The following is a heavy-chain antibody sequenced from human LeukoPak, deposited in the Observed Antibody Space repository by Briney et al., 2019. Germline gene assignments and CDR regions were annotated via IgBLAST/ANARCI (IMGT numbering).Heavy chain of an antibody. CDR2: ISGSGGST. CDR3: AKSGGHGYYDILTGPKFFDY. J-gene: IGHJ4*02. V-gene: IGHV3-23*01. Sequence: HPGGSLRLSCAASGFTFSSYGMSWVRQAPGKGLEWVSAISGSGGSTYYADSVKGRFTISRDNSKNTLYLQMNSLRAEDTAVYYCAKSGGHGYYDILTGPKFFDYWGQGTLVTVSS. CDR1: GFTFSSYG. D-gene: IGHD3-9*01.